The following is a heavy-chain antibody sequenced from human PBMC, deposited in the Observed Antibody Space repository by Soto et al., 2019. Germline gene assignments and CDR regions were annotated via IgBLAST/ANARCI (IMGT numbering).Heavy chain of an antibody. D-gene: IGHD4-17*01. CDR1: GYTFTSYD. Sequence: QVQLVQSGAEVKKPGASVKVSCKASGYTFTSYDINWVRQATGQGFEYLGWMNPNSGNTGYVKKFQGRVTMTRDTSMRTAYLGLSSLRSEDTAVYYWARGNKYGDYSRWFDPWGPGTLVTVSS. CDR2: MNPNSGNT. V-gene: IGHV1-8*01. CDR3: ARGNKYGDYSRWFDP. J-gene: IGHJ5*02.